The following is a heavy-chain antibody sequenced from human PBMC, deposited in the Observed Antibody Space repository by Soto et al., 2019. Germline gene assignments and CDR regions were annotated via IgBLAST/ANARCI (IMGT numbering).Heavy chain of an antibody. CDR2: INHSGST. CDR3: ARGRGLLLWFGDRYYGMDV. CDR1: GGSFSGYY. D-gene: IGHD3-10*01. Sequence: PSETLSLTCAVYGGSFSGYYWSWIRQPPGKGLEWIGEINHSGSTNYNPSPKSRVTISVDTSKNQFSLKLSSVTAADTAVYYCARGRGLLLWFGDRYYGMDVWGQGTTVT. V-gene: IGHV4-34*01. J-gene: IGHJ6*02.